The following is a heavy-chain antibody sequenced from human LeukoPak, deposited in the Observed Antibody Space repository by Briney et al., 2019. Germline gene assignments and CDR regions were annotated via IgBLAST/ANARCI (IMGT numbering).Heavy chain of an antibody. D-gene: IGHD2-8*02. CDR2: NNHRGST. Sequence: PAETLSLTCAVYGGSFSDYYWTWIRQPPGKGLEWIGENNHRGSTPYNASLKSRVTISVDTSKKQFSLKLSSVTAADTAVYYCATYSTGFDIWGQGTLVTVSS. J-gene: IGHJ3*02. V-gene: IGHV4-34*01. CDR3: ATYSTGFDI. CDR1: GGSFSDYY.